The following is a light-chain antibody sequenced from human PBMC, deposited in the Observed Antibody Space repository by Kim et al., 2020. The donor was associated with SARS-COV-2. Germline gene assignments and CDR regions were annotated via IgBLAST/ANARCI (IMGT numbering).Light chain of an antibody. J-gene: IGKJ2*01. CDR2: AAS. CDR1: QTIDTF. Sequence: DIQMTQSPSSLSASVGDRVTITCRAGQTIDTFLNWYQQKVGKAPKLLIYAASTLHTGVPSRFSGSGSGAEFTLTISSLQPQDSATYFCQQSYSTPYTFGQGTKLEI. CDR3: QQSYSTPYT. V-gene: IGKV1-39*01.